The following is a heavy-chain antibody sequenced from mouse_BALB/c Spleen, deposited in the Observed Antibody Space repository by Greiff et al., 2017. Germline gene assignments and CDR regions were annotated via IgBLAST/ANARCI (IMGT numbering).Heavy chain of an antibody. CDR3: ASYYGYFDY. Sequence: VQLQQPGAELVKPGASVKLSCKASGYTFTSYWMHWVKQRPGQGLEWIGEIDPSDSYTNYNQKFKGKATLTVDKSSSTAYMQLSSLTSEDSAVYYCASYYGYFDYWGQGTTLTVSS. CDR1: GYTFTSYW. J-gene: IGHJ2*01. V-gene: IGHV1-69*02. D-gene: IGHD1-1*01. CDR2: IDPSDSYT.